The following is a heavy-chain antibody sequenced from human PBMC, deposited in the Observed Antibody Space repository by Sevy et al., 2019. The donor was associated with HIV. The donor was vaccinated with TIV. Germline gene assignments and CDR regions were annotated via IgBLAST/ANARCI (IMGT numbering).Heavy chain of an antibody. CDR2: ISYDGSNK. V-gene: IGHV3-30-3*01. Sequence: GSLRLSCAASGFTFSSYAMHWVRQAPGKGLEWVAVISYDGSNKYYADSVKGRFTISRDNSKNTLYLQMNSLRAEDTAVYYCARWQLERRGFDYWGQGTLVTVSS. J-gene: IGHJ4*02. CDR1: GFTFSSYA. D-gene: IGHD1-1*01. CDR3: ARWQLERRGFDY.